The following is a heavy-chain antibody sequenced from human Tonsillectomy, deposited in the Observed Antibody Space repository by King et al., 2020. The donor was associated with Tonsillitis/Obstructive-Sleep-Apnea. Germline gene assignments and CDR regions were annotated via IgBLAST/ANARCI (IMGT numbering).Heavy chain of an antibody. CDR3: AREEQQLVLAYYYYYMDV. V-gene: IGHV3-21*01. CDR2: IRSSSSYI. Sequence: QLVQSGGGLVKPGGSLRLSCAASGFTFISYTMNWVRQAPGKGLEWVSSIRSSSSYIYYADSVKGRYTISRDNAKTSLYLQMNSLRAEDTAVYYCAREEQQLVLAYYYYYMDVWGKGTTVTVSS. CDR1: GFTFISYT. D-gene: IGHD6-13*01. J-gene: IGHJ6*03.